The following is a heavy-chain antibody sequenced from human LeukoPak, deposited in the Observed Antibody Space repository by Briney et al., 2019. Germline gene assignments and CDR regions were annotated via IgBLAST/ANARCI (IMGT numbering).Heavy chain of an antibody. CDR1: GFTFSSYG. J-gene: IGHJ3*02. Sequence: PGRSLRLSCAASGFTFSSYGMHWVRQAPGKGLEWVAVIWYDGSNKYYADSVKGRFTISRDNSKNTLYLQMNSLRAEDTAVYYCARDGPWRGNAFDIWGQGTMVTVSS. CDR3: ARDGPWRGNAFDI. V-gene: IGHV3-33*01. CDR2: IWYDGSNK. D-gene: IGHD3-16*01.